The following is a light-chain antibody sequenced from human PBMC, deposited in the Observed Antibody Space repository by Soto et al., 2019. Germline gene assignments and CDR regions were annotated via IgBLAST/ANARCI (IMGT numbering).Light chain of an antibody. CDR2: SNN. V-gene: IGLV1-44*01. CDR3: AAWDDNLSGV. Sequence: QSVLSQPPSASGTPGQTVTISCSGSSSNIGSHAVNWYQQGPGRAPKFLISSNNLRPSGVPDRFSVSKSGTSASLAISGLQSDDEADYYCAAWDDNLSGVFGGGTKLTVL. J-gene: IGLJ3*02. CDR1: SSNIGSHA.